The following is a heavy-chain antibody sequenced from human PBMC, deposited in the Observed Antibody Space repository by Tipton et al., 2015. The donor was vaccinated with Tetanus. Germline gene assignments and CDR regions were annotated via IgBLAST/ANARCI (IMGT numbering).Heavy chain of an antibody. D-gene: IGHD6-13*01. J-gene: IGHJ5*02. CDR3: AKSSSSWYWFDP. CDR2: ISSSSTYM. Sequence: SLRLPCAASGFTFSNYNMNWVRQAPGKGLEWVSSISSSSTYMYYADSVKGRFTTSRDNAKNSLYLQMNSLRAEDAAVYYCAKSSSSWYWFDPWGQGTLVTVSS. CDR1: GFTFSNYN. V-gene: IGHV3-21*01.